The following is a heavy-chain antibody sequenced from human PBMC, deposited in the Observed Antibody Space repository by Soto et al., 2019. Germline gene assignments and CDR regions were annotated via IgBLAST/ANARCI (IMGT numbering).Heavy chain of an antibody. D-gene: IGHD6-6*01. CDR3: AKARKVEYSSSGGMDV. CDR2: ISSSGSPI. CDR1: GFTFSSHE. J-gene: IGHJ6*02. V-gene: IGHV3-48*03. Sequence: EVQLVESGGGLVQPGGSLRLSCVASGFTFSSHEMNWVRQAPGKGLEWVSYISSSGSPIDYADSVRGRFTISRDNAKNSVILQMNSLRVEDTAVYYCAKARKVEYSSSGGMDVWGQGTTVTVSS.